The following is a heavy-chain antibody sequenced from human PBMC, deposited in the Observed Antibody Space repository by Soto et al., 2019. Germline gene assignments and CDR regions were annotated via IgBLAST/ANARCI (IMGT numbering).Heavy chain of an antibody. D-gene: IGHD6-19*01. Sequence: GGFLRLSCAASGFTFISYAMSWVRQAPGKGLEWVSAISGSGGSTYYADSVKGRFTISRDNSKNTLYLQMNSLRAEDTAVYYCATRGAVADYYFDYWGQGTLVTVSS. CDR3: ATRGAVADYYFDY. CDR1: GFTFISYA. J-gene: IGHJ4*02. CDR2: ISGSGGST. V-gene: IGHV3-23*01.